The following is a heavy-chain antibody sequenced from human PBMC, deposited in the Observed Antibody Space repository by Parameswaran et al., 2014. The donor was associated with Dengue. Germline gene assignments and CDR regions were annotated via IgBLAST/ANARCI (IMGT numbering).Heavy chain of an antibody. V-gene: IGHV3-7*01. J-gene: IGHJ4*02. CDR2: INQDGSKT. Sequence: RWIRQPPGKGLQRVASINQDGSKTYYVDSVKGRFTISRDNAKNSLYLQMNSLRVEDTAVYYSVRDRSCIGNSCYYFDYWGQGTWSPSPQ. CDR3: VRDRSCIGNSCYYFDY. D-gene: IGHD2/OR15-2a*01.